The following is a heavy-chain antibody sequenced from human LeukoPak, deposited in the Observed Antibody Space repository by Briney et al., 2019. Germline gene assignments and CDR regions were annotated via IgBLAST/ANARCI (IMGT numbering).Heavy chain of an antibody. CDR2: INSDGSST. CDR1: GFTFSSYW. J-gene: IGHJ3*02. V-gene: IGHV3-74*01. Sequence: GGSLRLSCAASGFTFSSYWMHWVRQAPGKGLVWVSRINSDGSSTSYADSVKGRFTISRDNAKNTLYLQMNSLRAEDTAVYYCARESYGADDAFDIWGRGTMVTVSS. CDR3: ARESYGADDAFDI. D-gene: IGHD4-17*01.